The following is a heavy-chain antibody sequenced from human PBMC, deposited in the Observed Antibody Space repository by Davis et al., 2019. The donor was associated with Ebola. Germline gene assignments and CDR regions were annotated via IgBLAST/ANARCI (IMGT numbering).Heavy chain of an antibody. Sequence: ASVKVSCKTSGYTFTSYGISWLRQAPGQGLEWMGWISAYNGQIKYAQKFEGRVTMTTDTSTNTGYMELRSLKSDDTAMYYCAKDSSSWAYYDSAGYPFDHWGQGTLVTVSA. CDR1: GYTFTSYG. J-gene: IGHJ4*02. V-gene: IGHV1-18*01. CDR2: ISAYNGQI. D-gene: IGHD6-13*01. CDR3: AKDSSSWAYYDSAGYPFDH.